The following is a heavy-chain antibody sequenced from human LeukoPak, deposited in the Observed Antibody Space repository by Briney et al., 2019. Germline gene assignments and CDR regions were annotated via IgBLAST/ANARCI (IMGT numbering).Heavy chain of an antibody. J-gene: IGHJ4*02. CDR2: ISGSSSHT. V-gene: IGHV3-23*01. D-gene: IGHD6-19*01. CDR3: AKDSIAVAGKYYFDY. CDR1: GFTFRTYA. Sequence: GGSLRLSCSASGFTFRTYAMSWVRQAPGKGLEWVSGISGSSSHTKDADFVKGRFTISRDNSKNTLYLQMNSLRAEDTAAYYCAKDSIAVAGKYYFDYWGQGTLVTVSS.